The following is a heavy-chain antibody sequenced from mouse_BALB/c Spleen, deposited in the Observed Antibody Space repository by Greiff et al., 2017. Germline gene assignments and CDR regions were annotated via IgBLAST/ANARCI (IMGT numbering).Heavy chain of an antibody. V-gene: IGHV5-6*02. CDR2: ISSGGSYT. D-gene: IGHD1-1*01. J-gene: IGHJ4*01. CDR3: ARPTVVATDYYAMDY. Sequence: EVMLVESGGDLVKPGGSLKLSCAASGFTFSSYGMSWVRQTPDKRLEWVATISSGGSYTYYPDSVKGRFTISRDNAKNTLYLQMSSLKSEDTAMYYCARPTVVATDYYAMDYWGQGTSVTVSS. CDR1: GFTFSSYG.